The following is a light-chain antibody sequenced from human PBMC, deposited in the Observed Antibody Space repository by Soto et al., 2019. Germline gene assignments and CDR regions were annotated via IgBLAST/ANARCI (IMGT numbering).Light chain of an antibody. CDR3: QQRTNWQIA. CDR2: GVS. CDR1: QSVSSN. Sequence: MTQSPATLSVSPGESATLSCRASQSVSSNLAWYQQKPGQAPRLLIYGVSTRATGIPARFSGSRSGTEFTLTINSLQSEDFAFYYCQQRTNWQIAFGQGTRLEIK. J-gene: IGKJ5*01. V-gene: IGKV3-15*01.